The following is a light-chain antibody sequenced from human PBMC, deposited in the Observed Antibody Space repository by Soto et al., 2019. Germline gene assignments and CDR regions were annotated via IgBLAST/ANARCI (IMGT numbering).Light chain of an antibody. CDR2: GAS. CDR3: QQYNNWPWT. CDR1: QRISSN. Sequence: EIVMTQSPATLSVSPGERATLSCRASQRISSNLAWYQQKPGQAPRLLIYGASTRATGIPARFSGSGSGTEFTLTISSLQSEDFAVYRCQQYNNWPWTFGQGTKVDIK. V-gene: IGKV3-15*01. J-gene: IGKJ1*01.